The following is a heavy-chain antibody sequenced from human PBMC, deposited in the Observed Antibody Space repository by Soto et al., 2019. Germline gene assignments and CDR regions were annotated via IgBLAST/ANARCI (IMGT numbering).Heavy chain of an antibody. J-gene: IGHJ4*02. CDR2: ISGSGRGAATFYP. CDR3: AKEGRLRSPAGDYFDS. Sequence: EVQLLESGGGLVQPGGSLRLSCAASGFTFTNYAMSWVRQAPGKGLEWVSTISGSGRGAATFYPYYADSVKGRFTISRDNSKNTVSLQMNSLRAEDTAVYFCAKEGRLRSPAGDYFDSWAQGSLVTVSS. V-gene: IGHV3-23*01. D-gene: IGHD3-10*01. CDR1: GFTFTNYA.